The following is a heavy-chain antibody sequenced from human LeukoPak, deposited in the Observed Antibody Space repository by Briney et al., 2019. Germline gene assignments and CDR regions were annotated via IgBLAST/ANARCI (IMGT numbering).Heavy chain of an antibody. CDR2: FDPEDGET. D-gene: IGHD2-2*01. Sequence: ASVKVSCKASGYTFTSYYMHWVRQAPGKGLEWMGGFDPEDGETIYAQKFQGRVTMTEDTSTDTAYMELSSLRSEDTAVYYCAKIFGCSSTSCYDAFDIWGQGTMVTVSS. CDR1: GYTFTSYY. CDR3: AKIFGCSSTSCYDAFDI. J-gene: IGHJ3*02. V-gene: IGHV1-24*01.